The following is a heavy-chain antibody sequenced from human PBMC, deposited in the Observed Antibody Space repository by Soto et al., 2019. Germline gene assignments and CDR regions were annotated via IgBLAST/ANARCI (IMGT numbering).Heavy chain of an antibody. Sequence: QVQLVQSGAEVKKPGASVKVSCKASGYTFTSYAMHWVRQAPGQRLEWMGWINAGNGNTKYSQKFQGRVTITRDTSASTAYMELSSLRSEGTAVYYCARDVSVAGGWFAPWGQGTLVTVSS. D-gene: IGHD6-19*01. J-gene: IGHJ5*02. V-gene: IGHV1-3*01. CDR1: GYTFTSYA. CDR3: ARDVSVAGGWFAP. CDR2: INAGNGNT.